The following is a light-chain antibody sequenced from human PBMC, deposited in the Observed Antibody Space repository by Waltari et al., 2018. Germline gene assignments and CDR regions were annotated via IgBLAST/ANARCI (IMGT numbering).Light chain of an antibody. J-gene: IGKJ1*01. CDR1: QSVPTNY. V-gene: IGKV3-20*01. CDR3: QQYGSSSWT. Sequence: IALTPSPGTLSLSPGERATLSCRAAQSVPTNYLAWYQQKPGQAPRLLFYGASRRATGIPDRFSGSGSGTDFTLTISRLEPEDSAVYYCQQYGSSSWTFGQGTKVEIK. CDR2: GAS.